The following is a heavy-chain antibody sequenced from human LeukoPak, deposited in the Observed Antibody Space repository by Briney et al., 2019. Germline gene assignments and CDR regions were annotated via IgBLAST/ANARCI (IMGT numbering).Heavy chain of an antibody. CDR3: ARMYCSSTSCCTDTFDI. CDR1: GFTFSSYW. V-gene: IGHV3-7*01. Sequence: GGSLRLSCAASGFTFSSYWMSWVRQAPGKGLEWVANIKQDGGEKYHVDSVRGRFTISRDNAKNSLYLQMNSLRAEDTAVYYCARMYCSSTSCCTDTFDIWGQGTMVTVSS. J-gene: IGHJ3*02. CDR2: IKQDGGEK. D-gene: IGHD2-2*02.